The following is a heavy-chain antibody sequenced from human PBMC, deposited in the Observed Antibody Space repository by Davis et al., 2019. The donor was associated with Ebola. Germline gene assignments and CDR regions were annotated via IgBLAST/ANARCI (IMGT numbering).Heavy chain of an antibody. CDR1: GFTFSSYS. V-gene: IGHV3-21*01. Sequence: GESLKISCAASGFTFSSYSMNWVRQAPGKGLEWVSSISSSSSYIYYADSVKGRFTISRDNAKNSLYLQMNSLRAEDTAVYYCARDRIGSTFHYYYYGMDVWGQGTTVTVSS. CDR2: ISSSSSYI. CDR3: ARDRIGSTFHYYYYGMDV. J-gene: IGHJ6*02. D-gene: IGHD6-6*01.